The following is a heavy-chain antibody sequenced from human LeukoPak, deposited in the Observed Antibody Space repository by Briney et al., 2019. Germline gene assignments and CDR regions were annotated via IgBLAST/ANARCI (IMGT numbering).Heavy chain of an antibody. J-gene: IGHJ1*01. D-gene: IGHD6-13*01. CDR1: GGSISSSSYY. CDR2: IYYSGST. Sequence: SETLSLTCTVSGGSISSSSYYWGWIRQPPGKGLEWIGSIYYSGSTYYNPSLKSRVTISVDTSKNQFSLKLSSVTAADTAVYYCARRPAAGTRGYSQHWGQGTLVTVSS. CDR3: ARRPAAGTRGYSQH. V-gene: IGHV4-39*01.